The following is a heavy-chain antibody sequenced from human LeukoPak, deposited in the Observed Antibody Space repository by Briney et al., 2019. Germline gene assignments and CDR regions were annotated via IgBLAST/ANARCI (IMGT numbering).Heavy chain of an antibody. Sequence: PSETLSLTCTVSGGSISSGSYYWSWIRQPAGKGLEWIGRIYTSGSTNYNPSLKSRVTISVDTSKNQFSLKLSSVTAADTAVYYCARDSSLYYYYYMDVWGKGTTVTVSS. CDR2: IYTSGST. D-gene: IGHD6-6*01. CDR1: GGSISSGSYY. V-gene: IGHV4-61*02. CDR3: ARDSSLYYYYYMDV. J-gene: IGHJ6*03.